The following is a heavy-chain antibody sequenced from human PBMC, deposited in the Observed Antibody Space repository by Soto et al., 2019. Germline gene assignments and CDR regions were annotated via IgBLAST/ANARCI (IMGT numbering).Heavy chain of an antibody. J-gene: IGHJ1*01. CDR2: IHSSGSI. D-gene: IGHD3-22*01. V-gene: IGHV4-30-4*01. Sequence: SETLSLTCTVSGSSISSDDYYWSWIRQAPGRGLEWIGYIHSSGSIYYNPSLKSRATMSIDTAGNQFSLKVSSVTVADTAVYYCARDLDGLHDDTSGPFPRPGWGQGTLVTVSS. CDR1: GSSISSDDYY. CDR3: ARDLDGLHDDTSGPFPRPG.